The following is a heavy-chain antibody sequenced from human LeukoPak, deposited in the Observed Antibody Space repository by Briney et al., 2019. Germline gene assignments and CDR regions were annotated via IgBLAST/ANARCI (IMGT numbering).Heavy chain of an antibody. CDR1: GGSISSSSYY. CDR2: INHSGST. V-gene: IGHV4-39*07. Sequence: SETLSLTCTVSGGSISSSSYYWGWIRQPPGKGLEWIGEINHSGSTNYNPSLKSRVTISVDTSKNQFSLKLSSVTAADTAVYYCASQRSGYYRWGQGTLVTVSS. D-gene: IGHD3-22*01. J-gene: IGHJ5*02. CDR3: ASQRSGYYR.